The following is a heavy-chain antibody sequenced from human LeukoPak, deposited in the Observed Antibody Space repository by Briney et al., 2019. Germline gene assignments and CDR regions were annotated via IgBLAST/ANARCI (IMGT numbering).Heavy chain of an antibody. J-gene: IGHJ5*01. CDR3: AKGPAAGKVDWFDP. CDR1: GFTFSNVA. CDR2: ITGYGAT. V-gene: IGHV3-23*01. Sequence: PGGSLRLSCAASGFTFSNVAMMWVRQAPGAGLQWVSTITGYGATFYADSLRRGFTIFRDSFMKTLFLQMNTRGAEDTGVYYSAKGPAAGKVDWFDPSSQGSLVTVSS. D-gene: IGHD6-13*01.